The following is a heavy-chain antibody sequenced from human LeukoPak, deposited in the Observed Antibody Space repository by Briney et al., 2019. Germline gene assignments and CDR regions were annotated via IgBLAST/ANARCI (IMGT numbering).Heavy chain of an antibody. V-gene: IGHV4-39*07. CDR1: GVSISSSNSY. D-gene: IGHD6-6*01. Sequence: SETLSLTCTVSGVSISSSNSYWGWIRQPPGKGLEWIGSIYYSGSTYYNPSLKSRVTISVDTSKNQFSLKLSSVTAADTAVYYCARKGPSSIAARRNWFDPWGQGTLVTVSS. J-gene: IGHJ5*02. CDR2: IYYSGST. CDR3: ARKGPSSIAARRNWFDP.